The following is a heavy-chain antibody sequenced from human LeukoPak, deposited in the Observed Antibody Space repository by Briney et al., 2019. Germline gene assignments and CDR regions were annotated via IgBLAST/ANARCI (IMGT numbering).Heavy chain of an antibody. CDR2: INSDGSST. V-gene: IGHV3-74*01. CDR1: GFTIRNNW. Sequence: PGGSLRLSCAASGFTIRNNWMHWVRQTPGKGLVWVSRINSDGSSTSYADSVKGRFTISRDNAKNTLYLQMNSLRAEDTAVYYCARRRGYSYGYGGLDYWGQGTLVTVSS. J-gene: IGHJ4*02. D-gene: IGHD5-18*01. CDR3: ARRRGYSYGYGGLDY.